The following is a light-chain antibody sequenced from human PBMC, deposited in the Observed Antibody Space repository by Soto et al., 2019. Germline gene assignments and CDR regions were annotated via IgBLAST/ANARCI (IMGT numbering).Light chain of an antibody. CDR2: DAS. CDR1: QDISNY. Sequence: DIQMTQSPSSLSASVGDRVTITCQASQDISNYLKWYQQKPGKAPKLLIYDASNFETGVPSRFSGSGSGTYFHFTISSLQPEDIATYYCQQYDNLALTFGGGTQVEIK. CDR3: QQYDNLALT. J-gene: IGKJ4*01. V-gene: IGKV1-33*01.